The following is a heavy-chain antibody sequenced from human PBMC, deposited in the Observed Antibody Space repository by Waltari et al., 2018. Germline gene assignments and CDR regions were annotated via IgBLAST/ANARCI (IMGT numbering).Heavy chain of an antibody. V-gene: IGHV1-2*02. Sequence: QVQLVQSGAEVKKPGASVKVSCKASGYTFTGYYMHWVRQAPGQGLEWMGWINPNSGGTNYAQKFQGRVTMTRDTSISTAYMELSRLRSDDTAVYYCAREPYSGSYISGAFDIWGQGTMVTVSS. J-gene: IGHJ3*02. CDR3: AREPYSGSYISGAFDI. CDR2: INPNSGGT. CDR1: GYTFTGYY. D-gene: IGHD1-26*01.